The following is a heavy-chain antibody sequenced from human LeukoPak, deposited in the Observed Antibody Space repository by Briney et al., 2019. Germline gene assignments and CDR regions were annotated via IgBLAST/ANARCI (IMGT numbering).Heavy chain of an antibody. J-gene: IGHJ5*02. CDR2: IYYSGST. CDR3: ARAVGPYGDYGIGES. D-gene: IGHD4-17*01. CDR1: GGSISSGGYY. V-gene: IGHV4-31*03. Sequence: PSETLSLTCTVSGGSISSGGYYWSWIRQRPGKGLEWIGYIYYSGSTYYNPSLKSRVTISVDTSKNQFSLKLSSVPAADKAVYYCARAVGPYGDYGIGESWGQGTLVTVSS.